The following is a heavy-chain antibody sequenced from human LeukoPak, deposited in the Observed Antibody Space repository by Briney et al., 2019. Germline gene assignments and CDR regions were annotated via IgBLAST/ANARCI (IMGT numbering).Heavy chain of an antibody. CDR2: LSYDGSNK. Sequence: GRSLRLSWAASGXTFSSYGVHWVRQAPGKGLEWVILLSYDGSNKYYADFVKGRFTISRDNSKNTLYLQMNSLIAGDTAVYYCARDCTGGTCYDAFDIWGQGTMVTVSS. J-gene: IGHJ3*02. CDR3: ARDCTGGTCYDAFDI. D-gene: IGHD2-15*01. V-gene: IGHV3-30*03. CDR1: GXTFSSYG.